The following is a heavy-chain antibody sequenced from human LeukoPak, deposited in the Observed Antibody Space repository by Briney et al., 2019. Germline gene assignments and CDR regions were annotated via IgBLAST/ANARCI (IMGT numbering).Heavy chain of an antibody. CDR3: TTLRTSGWYQDS. CDR1: GFTFSDYY. V-gene: IGHV3-11*01. CDR2: ISSSGITI. J-gene: IGHJ4*02. Sequence: PGGSLRLSCAVSGFTFSDYYMSWIRQAPGEGLEWVSYISSSGITIYYADYVKGRFTVSRDNAKDSLYLQMNSLRAEDTAVYYCTTLRTSGWYQDSWGQGTLVTVSS. D-gene: IGHD6-19*01.